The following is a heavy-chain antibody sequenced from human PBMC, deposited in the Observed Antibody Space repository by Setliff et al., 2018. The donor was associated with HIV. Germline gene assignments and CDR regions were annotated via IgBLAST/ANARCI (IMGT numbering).Heavy chain of an antibody. D-gene: IGHD2-15*01. Sequence: GGSLRLSCAASGFTFSIYPMNWVRQAPGKGLEWVSSISSGGGYIYYADSVKGRFTISRDSTKNSLYLQMNSLRAEDTAVYYCARGVVVAAHNWFDPWGQGTLVTVSS. CDR2: ISSGGGYI. J-gene: IGHJ5*02. CDR3: ARGVVVAAHNWFDP. V-gene: IGHV3-21*06. CDR1: GFTFSIYP.